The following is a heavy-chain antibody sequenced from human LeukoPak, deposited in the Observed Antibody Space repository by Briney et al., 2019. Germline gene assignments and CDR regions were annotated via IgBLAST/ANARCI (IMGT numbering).Heavy chain of an antibody. J-gene: IGHJ4*02. Sequence: GESLKISCKGSGYSFTTYWIGWVRQMPGKGLEWMGVIYPVDSDTRYSPSFQGQVTISADKSISTAYLQWSSLKASDTAMYYCARPLDAVAGTSSDYWGQGTLVTVSS. CDR1: GYSFTTYW. CDR2: IYPVDSDT. D-gene: IGHD6-19*01. V-gene: IGHV5-51*01. CDR3: ARPLDAVAGTSSDY.